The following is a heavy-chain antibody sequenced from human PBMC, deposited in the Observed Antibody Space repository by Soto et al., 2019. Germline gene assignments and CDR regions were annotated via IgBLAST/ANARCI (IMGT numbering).Heavy chain of an antibody. V-gene: IGHV3-7*03. D-gene: IGHD2-2*01. Sequence: EVQLVESGGGLVQPGGSLRLSCAASGFTFSSYWMSWVRQAPGKGLEWVANIKQDGSEKYYVDSVKGRFTISRDNDKNSLYLQMNSLRAEDTAVYYCARDSPYPSYYYYGMDVWGQGTTVTVSS. CDR3: ARDSPYPSYYYYGMDV. J-gene: IGHJ6*02. CDR1: GFTFSSYW. CDR2: IKQDGSEK.